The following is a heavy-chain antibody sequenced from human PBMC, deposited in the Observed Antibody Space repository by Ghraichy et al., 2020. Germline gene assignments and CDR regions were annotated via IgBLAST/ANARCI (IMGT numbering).Heavy chain of an antibody. Sequence: LSLTCAASGFTFMSYAMHWVRQAPGKGLEWVALISYDGSNKYYADSVQGRFTISRDNSKSTLYLQMNSLRAEDTAVYYCARERGADYYGSGSSLGDYYGLDVWGQGTTVTVPS. CDR1: GFTFMSYA. CDR3: ARERGADYYGSGSSLGDYYGLDV. CDR2: ISYDGSNK. J-gene: IGHJ6*02. V-gene: IGHV3-30*04. D-gene: IGHD3-10*01.